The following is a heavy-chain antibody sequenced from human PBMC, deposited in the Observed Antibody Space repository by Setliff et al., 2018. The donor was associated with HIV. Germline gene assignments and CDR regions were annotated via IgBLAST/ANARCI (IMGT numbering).Heavy chain of an antibody. CDR1: GFTFNAYS. CDR2: ISDDGGQT. V-gene: IGHV3-30*04. D-gene: IGHD3-10*01. J-gene: IGHJ4*02. Sequence: SLRLSCAASGFTFNAYSIHWVRQAPGKGLEWVAVISDDGGQTYYAGPVEGRFTIFRDNSKNTMYLQMHSLRGDDTAIYYCAREKGNTPTAYYLDYWGQGTLVTVSS. CDR3: AREKGNTPTAYYLDY.